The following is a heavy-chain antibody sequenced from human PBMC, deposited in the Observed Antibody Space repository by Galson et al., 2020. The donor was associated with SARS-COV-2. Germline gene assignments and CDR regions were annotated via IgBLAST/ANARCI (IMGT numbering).Heavy chain of an antibody. CDR3: AKAYTTSSDLEWFAP. CDR1: GFSFIDYA. V-gene: IGHV3-23*01. D-gene: IGHD6-6*01. J-gene: IGHJ5*02. CDR2: ITGGGGRA. Sequence: GGSLRLSCAASGFSFIDYAMTWVRQSPGKGLAWVSTITGGGGRAYYTDSVQGRFTISRDNSKNTLYLQMNSLRAEDTALYYCAKAYTTSSDLEWFAPWGQGTLVTLSS.